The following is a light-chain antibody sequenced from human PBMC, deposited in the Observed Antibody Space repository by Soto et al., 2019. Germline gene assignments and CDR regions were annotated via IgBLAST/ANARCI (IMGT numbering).Light chain of an antibody. CDR2: DAS. V-gene: IGKV3-11*01. J-gene: IGKJ1*01. CDR1: QSVSLS. CDR3: QQYGSSGT. Sequence: EIVLTQSPATLSLSPVGRATLSCRASQSVSLSLAWYQQKPGQAPRLLIYDASKRASGIPARFSGSGSGTDFTLTISRLEPEDFAVYYCQQYGSSGTFGQGTKGDIK.